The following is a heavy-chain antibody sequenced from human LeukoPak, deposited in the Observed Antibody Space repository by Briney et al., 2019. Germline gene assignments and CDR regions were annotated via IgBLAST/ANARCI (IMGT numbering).Heavy chain of an antibody. J-gene: IGHJ6*03. V-gene: IGHV4-59*01. CDR3: ARGIVVVVAGAFYYYYYMDV. CDR2: IYYSGST. D-gene: IGHD2-15*01. Sequence: SETLSLTCTVSGGSISSYYWSWIRQPPGKGLEWIGYIYYSGSTNYNPSLKSRVTISVDTSKNQFSLKLSSVTAADTAVYYCARGIVVVVAGAFYYYYYMDVWGKGTTVTISS. CDR1: GGSISSYY.